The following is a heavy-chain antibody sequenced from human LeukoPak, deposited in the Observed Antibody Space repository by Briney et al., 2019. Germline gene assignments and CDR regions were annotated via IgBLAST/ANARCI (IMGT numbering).Heavy chain of an antibody. D-gene: IGHD2-2*01. J-gene: IGHJ3*02. Sequence: GSLRLSCTVSGFTVSSNSMSWVRQAPGKGLEWVSFIYSSVTHYSDSVKGRFTISRDNSKNTLFLRMNSLMASDTAMYYCARRGIEYHDAFDIWGQGTMVTVSS. CDR1: GFTVSSNS. CDR2: IYSSVT. CDR3: ARRGIEYHDAFDI. V-gene: IGHV3-53*01.